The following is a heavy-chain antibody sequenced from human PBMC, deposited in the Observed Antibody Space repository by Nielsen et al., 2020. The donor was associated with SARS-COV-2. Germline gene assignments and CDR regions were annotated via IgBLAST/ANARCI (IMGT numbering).Heavy chain of an antibody. CDR3: AHGLTFCSKTVCFTGYYFDS. J-gene: IGHJ4*02. CDR1: GFSLNSRGVS. CDR2: ILWDDDR. V-gene: IGHV2-5*02. Sequence: SGPTLVKPTETLTLTCTFSGFSLNSRGVSVGWIRKPPGRALEWLANILWDDDRRMSPSLKSRLTISKDTSSNQVVLTMTNVDPVDTATYYCAHGLTFCSKTVCFTGYYFDSWGPGTLVTVTS. D-gene: IGHD2-2*01.